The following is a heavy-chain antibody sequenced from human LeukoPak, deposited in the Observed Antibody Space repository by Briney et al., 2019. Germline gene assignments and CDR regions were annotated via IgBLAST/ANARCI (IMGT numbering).Heavy chain of an antibody. CDR1: GFTFSSYA. D-gene: IGHD3-22*01. V-gene: IGHV3-23*01. Sequence: PGGSLRLSCAASGFTFSSYAMSWVRQAPGKGLEWVSAISGSGGSTYYADSVKGRFTISRDNSKNTLYLQMNSLRAEDTAVYYCARDLNYYDSSALSRRGQGTLVTVSS. CDR2: ISGSGGST. CDR3: ARDLNYYDSSALSR. J-gene: IGHJ4*02.